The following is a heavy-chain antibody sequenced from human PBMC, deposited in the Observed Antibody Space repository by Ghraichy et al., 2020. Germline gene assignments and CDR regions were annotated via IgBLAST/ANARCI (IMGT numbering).Heavy chain of an antibody. J-gene: IGHJ4*02. CDR2: ISGSGGTT. Sequence: GGSLRLSCAASGFTFSSYAMSWVRQAPGKGLEWVSAISGSGGTTYYADSVKGRFTISRDNSKNTLYLQMNSLRAEDTAVYYCAKSQGGGGISSSGDYWGQGTLVTVSS. CDR1: GFTFSSYA. D-gene: IGHD6-6*01. CDR3: AKSQGGGGISSSGDY. V-gene: IGHV3-23*01.